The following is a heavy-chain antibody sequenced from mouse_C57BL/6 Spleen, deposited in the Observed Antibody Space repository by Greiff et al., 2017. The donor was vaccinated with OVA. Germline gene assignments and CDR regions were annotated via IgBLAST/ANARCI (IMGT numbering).Heavy chain of an antibody. J-gene: IGHJ3*01. CDR1: GFTFSSYA. D-gene: IGHD1-1*01. Sequence: EVKVVESGEGLVKPGGSLKLSCAASGFTFSSYAMSWVRQTPEKRLEWVAYISSGGDYIYYADTVKGRFTISRDNARNTLYLQMSSLKSEDTAMYYCTRHYGSSYEFAYWGQGTLVTVSA. V-gene: IGHV5-9-1*02. CDR2: ISSGGDYI. CDR3: TRHYGSSYEFAY.